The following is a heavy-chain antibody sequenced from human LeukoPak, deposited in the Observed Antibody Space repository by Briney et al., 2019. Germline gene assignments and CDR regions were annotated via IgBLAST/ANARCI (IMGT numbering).Heavy chain of an antibody. Sequence: GRSLRLSCAASGFTFSSYGMHWVRQAPGKGLEWVAVISYDGSNKYYADSVKGRFTISRDNSKNTLYLQMNSLRAEDTAVYYCAKDSGYDFWSVSYFDYWGQGTLVTVSS. J-gene: IGHJ4*02. CDR3: AKDSGYDFWSVSYFDY. CDR2: ISYDGSNK. D-gene: IGHD3-3*01. CDR1: GFTFSSYG. V-gene: IGHV3-30*18.